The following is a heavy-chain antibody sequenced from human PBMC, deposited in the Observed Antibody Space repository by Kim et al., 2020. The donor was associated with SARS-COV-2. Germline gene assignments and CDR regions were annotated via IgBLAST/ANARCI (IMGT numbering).Heavy chain of an antibody. J-gene: IGHJ6*02. CDR2: IIPIFGTA. CDR3: ANRQWLRPYYYYGMDV. V-gene: IGHV1-69*13. D-gene: IGHD5-12*01. Sequence: SVKVSCKASGGTFSSYAISWVRQAPGQGLEWMGGIIPIFGTANYAQKFQGRVTITADESTSTAYMELSSLRSEDTAVYYCANRQWLRPYYYYGMDVWGQGTTVTVSS. CDR1: GGTFSSYA.